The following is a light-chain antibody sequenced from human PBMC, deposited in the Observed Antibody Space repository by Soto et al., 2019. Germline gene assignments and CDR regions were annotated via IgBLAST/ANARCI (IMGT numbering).Light chain of an antibody. CDR3: QQYNNRPPLT. CDR2: GAS. V-gene: IGKV3-15*01. CDR1: QSVSSN. J-gene: IGKJ5*01. Sequence: ERAITQSPATLSLSPGERATLSCMASQSVSSNLAWYQQKPGQAPRLLIYGASTRATGIPARFSGSESGTEFTLTISSPQSEDFAVYYCQQYNNRPPLTVGHGTRLEIK.